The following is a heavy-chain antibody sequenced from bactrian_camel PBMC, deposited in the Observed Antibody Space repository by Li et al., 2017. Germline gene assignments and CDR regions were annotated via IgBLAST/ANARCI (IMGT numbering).Heavy chain of an antibody. CDR2: INSGGGST. J-gene: IGHJ4*01. V-gene: IGHV3S40*01. CDR1: GFTFSTYD. CDR3: AFHSRPGYCFTPTLLEF. Sequence: VQLVESGGGSVQAGGSLRLSCTTSGFTFSTYDMSWVRQAPGKGLEWVSAINSGGGSTYYADSVKGRFTISRDNAKNTLYLQMNSLKTEDTALYYCAFHSRPGYCFTPTLLEFWGQGTQVTVS. D-gene: IGHD2*01.